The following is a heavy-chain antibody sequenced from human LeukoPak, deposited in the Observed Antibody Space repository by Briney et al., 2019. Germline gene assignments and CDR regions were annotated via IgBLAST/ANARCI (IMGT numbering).Heavy chain of an antibody. D-gene: IGHD4-17*01. Sequence: SETLSLACTVSGGSISSYYWSWIRQPPGKGLEWIGYIYYSGSTNYNPSLKSRVTISVDTSKNQFSLKLSSVTAADTAVYYCARDVMTKVTPNAFDIWGQGTMVTVSS. J-gene: IGHJ3*02. CDR1: GGSISSYY. CDR2: IYYSGST. CDR3: ARDVMTKVTPNAFDI. V-gene: IGHV4-59*01.